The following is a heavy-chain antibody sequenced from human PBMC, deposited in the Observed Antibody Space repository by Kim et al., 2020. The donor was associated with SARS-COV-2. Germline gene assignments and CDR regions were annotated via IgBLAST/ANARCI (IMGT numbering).Heavy chain of an antibody. CDR2: MNPNSGNT. V-gene: IGHV1-8*01. D-gene: IGHD3-9*01. J-gene: IGHJ6*02. CDR1: GYTFTSYD. Sequence: ASVKVSCKASGYTFTSYDINWVRQATGQGLEWMGWMNPNSGNTGYAQKFQGRVTMTRNTSISTAYMELSSLRSEDTAVYYCARGLGPPLRYFDWSRRRISYYYYGMDVWGQGTTVTVSS. CDR3: ARGLGPPLRYFDWSRRRISYYYYGMDV.